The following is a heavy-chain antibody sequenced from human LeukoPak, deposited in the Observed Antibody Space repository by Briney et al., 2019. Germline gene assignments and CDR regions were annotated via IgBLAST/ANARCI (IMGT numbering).Heavy chain of an antibody. Sequence: GGSLRLSCAASGFTVSSNYMNWVRQAPGKGLEWVSMIYPNGNTFYTDSVKGRFTISRDNSKDTLDLQMSSLRAEDTAVYYCARRGHGYGSPFDYWGQGTLVTVSS. CDR2: IYPNGNT. J-gene: IGHJ4*02. D-gene: IGHD5-18*01. CDR1: GFTVSSNY. CDR3: ARRGHGYGSPFDY. V-gene: IGHV3-66*04.